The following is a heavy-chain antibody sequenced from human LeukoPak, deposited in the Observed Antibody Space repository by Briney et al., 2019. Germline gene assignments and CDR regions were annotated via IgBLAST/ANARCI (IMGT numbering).Heavy chain of an antibody. D-gene: IGHD2-21*01. V-gene: IGHV4-31*03. CDR1: GGSISSGGYY. J-gene: IGHJ5*02. Sequence: PSQTLSLTCTVSGGSISSGGYYWSWIRQHPGKGLEWIGYIYYSGSTYYNPSLKSRVTISVDTSKNQFSLKLSSVTAADTAVYYCVRASGGEVSWFDPWGQGTLVTVSS. CDR3: VRASGGEVSWFDP. CDR2: IYYSGST.